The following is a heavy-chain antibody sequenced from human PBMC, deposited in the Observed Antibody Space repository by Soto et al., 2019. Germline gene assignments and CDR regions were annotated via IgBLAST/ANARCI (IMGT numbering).Heavy chain of an antibody. CDR3: ARDLNVLGYDILTGQKHEYDYYGMDV. V-gene: IGHV3-30-3*01. J-gene: IGHJ6*02. D-gene: IGHD3-9*01. CDR2: ISYDGSNK. Sequence: QVQLVESGGGVVQPGRSLRLSCAASGFTFSSYAMHWVRQAPGKGLEWVAVISYDGSNKYYADSVKGRFTISRDNSKNTLYLQMNSLRAEDTAVYYCARDLNVLGYDILTGQKHEYDYYGMDVWGQGTTVTVSS. CDR1: GFTFSSYA.